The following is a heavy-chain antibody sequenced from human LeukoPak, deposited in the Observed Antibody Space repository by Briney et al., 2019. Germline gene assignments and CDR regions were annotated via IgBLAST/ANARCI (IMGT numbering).Heavy chain of an antibody. CDR3: VRGGWELDY. CDR1: GFTVRDFW. CDR2: IKEDRTAD. D-gene: IGHD4-23*01. J-gene: IGHJ4*02. V-gene: IGHV3-7*01. Sequence: PGGSLRLSCAASGFTVRDFWMAWVRQAPGEGLEWVAHIKEDRTADYYVDSVKGRFTISKDDGKNSLHLQMNNLRVEDTAVYYCVRGGWELDYWGQGTLVTVSS.